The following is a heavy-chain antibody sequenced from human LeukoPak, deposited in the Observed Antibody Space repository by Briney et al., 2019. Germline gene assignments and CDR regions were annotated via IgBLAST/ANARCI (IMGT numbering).Heavy chain of an antibody. CDR1: GFTFSSYA. D-gene: IGHD6-6*01. V-gene: IGHV3-30-3*01. CDR3: AKDQSRQLVLPAY. J-gene: IGHJ4*02. Sequence: GGSLRLSCAASGFTFSSYAMHWVRQAPGKGLEWVAVISYDGSNKYYADSVKGRFTISRDNSKNTLYLQMNSLRAEDTAVYYCAKDQSRQLVLPAYWGQGTLVTVSS. CDR2: ISYDGSNK.